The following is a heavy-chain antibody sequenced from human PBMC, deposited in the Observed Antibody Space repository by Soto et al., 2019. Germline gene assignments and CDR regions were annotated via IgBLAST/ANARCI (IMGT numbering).Heavy chain of an antibody. J-gene: IGHJ2*01. CDR3: ARTTVTSGGWYFDL. CDR2: IYYSGST. Sequence: PSETLSLTCTVSGGSISSSSYYWGWIRQPPGKGLEWIGSIYYSGSTYYNPSLKSRVTISVDTSKNQFSLKLSSVTAADTAVYYCARTTVTSGGWYFDLWGRGTLVTVSS. D-gene: IGHD4-17*01. V-gene: IGHV4-39*01. CDR1: GGSISSSSYY.